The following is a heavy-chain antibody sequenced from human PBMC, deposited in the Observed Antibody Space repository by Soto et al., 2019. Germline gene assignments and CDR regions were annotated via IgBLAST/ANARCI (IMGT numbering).Heavy chain of an antibody. CDR3: ARQSLEGGYFNRYDY. Sequence: LSLTCSVSGGSISTYYWSWIRQTPGKGLEWIGYIHNSGSTYYSPSLKSRVTISVDASKNQFSLNLSSVTAADTAVYYCARQSLEGGYFNRYDYWGQGTPVTVSS. CDR1: GGSISTYY. CDR2: IHNSGST. J-gene: IGHJ4*02. D-gene: IGHD3-22*01. V-gene: IGHV4-59*01.